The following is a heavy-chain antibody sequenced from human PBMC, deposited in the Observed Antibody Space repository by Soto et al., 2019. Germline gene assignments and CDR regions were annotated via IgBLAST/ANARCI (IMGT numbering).Heavy chain of an antibody. CDR1: GYTFGSYI. CDR2: ISAHNGNT. V-gene: IGHV1-18*01. Sequence: GASVKVSCKTSGYTFGSYITTWVRQAPGQGLEWMGWISAHNGNTAYAQNPQGRVTMTTDPSTSTAYMELRSLRSDDTAVYYCAGVLQHKLAGGIYQYYGMDVWGQGTTVTVSS. D-gene: IGHD3-16*01. J-gene: IGHJ6*02. CDR3: AGVLQHKLAGGIYQYYGMDV.